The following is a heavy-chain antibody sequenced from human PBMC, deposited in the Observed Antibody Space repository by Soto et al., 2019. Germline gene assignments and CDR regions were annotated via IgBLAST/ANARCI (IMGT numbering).Heavy chain of an antibody. CDR1: GFTFSDYY. V-gene: IGHV3-11*01. CDR3: ARDECHIAAAATPYDAFDI. Sequence: GESLKISCAASGFTFSDYYMSWIRQAPGKGLEWVSYISSSGSTIYYADSVKGRFTISRDTAKNSLYLQMNSLRAEYTAVYYCARDECHIAAAATPYDAFDIWGQGTMVTVSS. J-gene: IGHJ3*02. D-gene: IGHD6-13*01. CDR2: ISSSGSTI.